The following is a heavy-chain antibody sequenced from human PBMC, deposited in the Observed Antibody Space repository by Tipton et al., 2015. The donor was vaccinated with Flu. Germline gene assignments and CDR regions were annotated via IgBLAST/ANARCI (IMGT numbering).Heavy chain of an antibody. D-gene: IGHD5-18*01. Sequence: TLSLTCTVSGGSISSGGYYWSWIRQHPGKGLEWIGYIYYSGSTYYNPPLKSRVTISVDTSKNQFSLKLSSVTAADTAVYYCARGGRYSYGDSDSRGQGTLVTVSS. CDR1: GGSISSGGYY. V-gene: IGHV4-31*03. CDR2: IYYSGST. CDR3: ARGGRYSYGDSDS. J-gene: IGHJ4*02.